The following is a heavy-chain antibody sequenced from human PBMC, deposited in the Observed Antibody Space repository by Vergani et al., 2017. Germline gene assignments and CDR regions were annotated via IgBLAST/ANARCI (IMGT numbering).Heavy chain of an antibody. CDR3: ATAGAAYCRGASCYDFFEY. CDR2: ISPDGSAT. CDR1: GFSFRGHG. Sequence: QVHLVESGGGVVQPGRSLTLSCVASGFSFRGHGMHWVRQAPGKGLEWVAHISPDGSATSYVDSVKGRFTISRDNTKNTLYLQMNRLRPEDTAVYYCATAGAAYCRGASCYDFFEYWGQGTLVTVAS. J-gene: IGHJ4*02. D-gene: IGHD2-15*01. V-gene: IGHV3-30*03.